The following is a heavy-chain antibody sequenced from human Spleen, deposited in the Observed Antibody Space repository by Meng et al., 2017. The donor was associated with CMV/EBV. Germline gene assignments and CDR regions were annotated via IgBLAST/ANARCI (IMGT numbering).Heavy chain of an antibody. D-gene: IGHD6-6*01. J-gene: IGHJ4*02. CDR2: IRSKANSYAT. CDR1: GFTFSSYG. CDR3: TSSSAY. Sequence: GESLKISCAASGFTFSSYGMHWVRQASGKGLEWVGRIRSKANSYATAYAASVKGRFTISRDDSKNTAYLQMNSLKTEDTAVYYCTSSSAYWGQGTLVTVSS. V-gene: IGHV3-73*01.